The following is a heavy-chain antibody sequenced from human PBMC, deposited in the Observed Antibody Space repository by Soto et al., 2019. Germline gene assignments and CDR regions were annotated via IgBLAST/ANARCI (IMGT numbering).Heavy chain of an antibody. CDR1: GYSFVGYN. CDR2: IRPYNGDT. CDR3: ARDGGGIADV. V-gene: IGHV1-18*04. Sequence: QAQLVQSGAEVKKPGASVKVSCKASGYSFVGYNISWVRQAPGQGLVWMGCIRPYNGDTNYAQKVQGRVTVTTDTSTSTAYMELRSVRSDDTAVYYCARDGGGIADVWGQGTPVTVS. J-gene: IGHJ6*02. D-gene: IGHD2-21*01.